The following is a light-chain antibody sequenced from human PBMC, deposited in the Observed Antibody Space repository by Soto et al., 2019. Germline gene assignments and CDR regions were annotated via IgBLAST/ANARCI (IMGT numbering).Light chain of an antibody. Sequence: SYELTQPLSVSVPLGQTASITCGGNNIGTRNVHWYQQKPGQAPVLVVYRDSNRPSGIPERFSGSNSENTATLTISRAQAGDEADYYCHVWDSSTAVFGGGTKLTVL. V-gene: IGLV3-9*01. CDR1: NIGTRN. CDR2: RDS. J-gene: IGLJ3*02. CDR3: HVWDSSTAV.